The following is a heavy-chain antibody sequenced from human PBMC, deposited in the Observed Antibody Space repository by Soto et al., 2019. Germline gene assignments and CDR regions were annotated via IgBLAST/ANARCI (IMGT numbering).Heavy chain of an antibody. CDR3: ARRERAAGTDWWFDP. CDR2: IYYSGST. J-gene: IGHJ5*02. CDR1: GSSTTSSSFP. V-gene: IGHV4-39*01. D-gene: IGHD6-13*01. Sequence: PSETLSLTCTVSGSSTTSSSFPWGGLRQPPGKGLEWIGSIYYSGSTYYSPSLKSRVTISVDTSKNQFSLKLSSVTAADTAVYYCARRERAAGTDWWFDPWGQG.